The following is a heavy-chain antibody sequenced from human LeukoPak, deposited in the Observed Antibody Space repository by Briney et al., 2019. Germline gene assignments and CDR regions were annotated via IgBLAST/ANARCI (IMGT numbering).Heavy chain of an antibody. J-gene: IGHJ4*02. CDR2: ISSSGSTI. CDR1: GFTFSSYE. V-gene: IGHV3-48*03. CDR3: ANHRLVVVSFDY. D-gene: IGHD3-22*01. Sequence: PGGSLRLSCAASGFTFSSYEMNWVRQAPGKGLEWVSYISSSGSTIYYADSVKGRFTISRDNAKNSLYLQMNSLRAEDTAVYYCANHRLVVVSFDYWGQGILVTVSS.